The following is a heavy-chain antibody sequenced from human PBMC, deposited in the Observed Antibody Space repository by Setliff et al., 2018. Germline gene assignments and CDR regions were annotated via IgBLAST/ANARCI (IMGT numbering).Heavy chain of an antibody. Sequence: ASVKVSCKASGYTFTSYDINWVRQATGQGLEWVGRINPNSGDTNYAQNFQGRVTMARDTSISTVYMELRRLRSDDTAVYYCARAGPTVTFFRVLVISWWDPWGQGSLVTVSS. D-gene: IGHD3-3*01. CDR3: ARAGPTVTFFRVLVISWWDP. CDR2: INPNSGDT. J-gene: IGHJ5*02. V-gene: IGHV1-2*06. CDR1: GYTFTSYD.